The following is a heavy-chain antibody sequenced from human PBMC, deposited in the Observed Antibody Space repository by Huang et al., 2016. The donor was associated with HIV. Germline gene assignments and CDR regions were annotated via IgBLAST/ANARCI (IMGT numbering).Heavy chain of an antibody. V-gene: IGHV3-21*01. CDR1: GFTLTTFS. J-gene: IGHJ5*02. D-gene: IGHD4-17*01. CDR3: VRIGYGENSYGSGYFDP. Sequence: EVQLVESGGGLVKPGGSLRLSCAASGFTLTTFSMNWGRQAPGRGFQWVVSINVPVPHIYYADSVEGRFTISRDNTRNSLYLQLNSLRAEDTAVYYCVRIGYGENSYGSGYFDPWGQGTLVAVSS. CDR2: INVPVPHI.